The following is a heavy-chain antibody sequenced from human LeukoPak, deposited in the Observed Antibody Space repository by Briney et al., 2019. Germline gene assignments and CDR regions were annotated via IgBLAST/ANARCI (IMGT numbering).Heavy chain of an antibody. CDR3: AKPSGSGVDY. CDR1: GFTFSNYA. D-gene: IGHD1-26*01. CDR2: IRSDGYHT. J-gene: IGHJ4*02. V-gene: IGHV3-30*02. Sequence: GGSLRLSCAASGFTFSNYAMSWVRQAPGKGLEWVAFIRSDGYHTYYTDSVKGRFTITRDNSKNTLYLQMNSLRLEDMGIYYCAKPSGSGVDYWGRGTRVTVSS.